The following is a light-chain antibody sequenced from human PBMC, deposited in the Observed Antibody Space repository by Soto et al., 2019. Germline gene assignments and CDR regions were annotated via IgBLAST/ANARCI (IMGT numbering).Light chain of an antibody. V-gene: IGKV1-33*01. CDR1: QDISNY. CDR3: QQYDNPFT. CDR2: DAS. Sequence: DIQMTQSPSSLSASLGDRFTITCQASQDISNYLNWYQQKPGKAPKLLIYDASNLETGVPSRFSGSGSGTDFTFTISSLQPEDIATYYCQQYDNPFTFGPGTKVDI. J-gene: IGKJ3*01.